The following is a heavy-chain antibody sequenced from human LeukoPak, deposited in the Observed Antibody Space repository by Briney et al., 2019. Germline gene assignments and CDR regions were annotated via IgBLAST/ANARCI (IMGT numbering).Heavy chain of an antibody. CDR3: ARDLNPSGDYDLWSGYYRLSDAFDI. D-gene: IGHD3-3*01. J-gene: IGHJ3*02. CDR2: INPSGGST. V-gene: IGHV1-46*03. CDR1: GYTFTSYY. Sequence: GASVKVSCKASGYTFTSYYMHWVRQAPGQGLEWMGIINPSGGSTSYAQKFQGRVTMTRDTSTSTVYMELSSLRSEDTAVYYCARDLNPSGDYDLWSGYYRLSDAFDIWGQGTMVTVSS.